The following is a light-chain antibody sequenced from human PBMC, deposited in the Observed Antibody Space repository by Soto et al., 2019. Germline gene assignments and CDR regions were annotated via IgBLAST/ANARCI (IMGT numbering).Light chain of an antibody. J-gene: IGKJ2*01. V-gene: IGKV3-20*01. CDR3: QQYGSSPGT. Sequence: EIVLTQSPGTLSLSPGERATLSCRASQSVSSSYLAWYQQKPGQAPRLLIYGASSRATDIPDRFSGSGSGTDFTLTISRLEPEDCAVYYCQQYGSSPGTFGQGTKLEIK. CDR2: GAS. CDR1: QSVSSSY.